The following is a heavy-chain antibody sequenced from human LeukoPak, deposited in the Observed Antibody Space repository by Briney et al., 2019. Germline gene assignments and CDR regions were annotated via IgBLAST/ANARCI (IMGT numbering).Heavy chain of an antibody. J-gene: IGHJ4*02. Sequence: ASVKVSCKASGYTSTGYYMHWVRQAPGQGLEWMGWINPNSGGTNYAQTFQGRVTLTRDTSISTAYMELSRLSSDDTAVYYCAREISVAGTMIDYWGQGTPVTVSS. CDR2: INPNSGGT. CDR3: AREISVAGTMIDY. D-gene: IGHD6-19*01. V-gene: IGHV1-2*02. CDR1: GYTSTGYY.